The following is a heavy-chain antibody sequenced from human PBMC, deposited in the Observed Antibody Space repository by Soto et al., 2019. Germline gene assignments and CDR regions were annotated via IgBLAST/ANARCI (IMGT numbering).Heavy chain of an antibody. CDR1: GDSVSSNTAS. D-gene: IGHD5-12*01. CDR2: TYFRSKWYN. CDR3: AKGDNLGPKTGYAFDP. Sequence: SQTLSLTCTISGDSVSSNTASWNWIRQSPSRGLEWLGRTYFRSKWYNDYAVSVKSRIIINPDTSNNQFSLQLNSVTPEDTAVYFCAKGDNLGPKTGYAFDPWGQGIMVTVSS. V-gene: IGHV6-1*01. J-gene: IGHJ5*02.